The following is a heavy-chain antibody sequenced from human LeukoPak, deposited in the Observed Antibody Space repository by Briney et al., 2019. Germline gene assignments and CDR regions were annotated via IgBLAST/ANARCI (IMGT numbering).Heavy chain of an antibody. CDR3: AKDHSVLLWFGELSETAFDY. V-gene: IGHV3-23*01. Sequence: GGSLRLSCEASGFTFSSYAMNWVRQAPGKELEWVSAISGSGGSTYYADSVKGRFTISRDNSKNTLYLQMNSLRAEDTAVYYCAKDHSVLLWFGELSETAFDYWGQGTLVTVSS. CDR2: ISGSGGST. D-gene: IGHD3-10*01. CDR1: GFTFSSYA. J-gene: IGHJ4*02.